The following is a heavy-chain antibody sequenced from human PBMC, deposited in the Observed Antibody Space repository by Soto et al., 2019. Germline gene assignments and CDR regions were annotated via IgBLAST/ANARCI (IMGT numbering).Heavy chain of an antibody. CDR2: MNPNSGNT. CDR3: ATAGITIFGVVPEVYAFDI. D-gene: IGHD3-3*01. Sequence: ASVKVSCKASGYTFTSYDISWVRQATGQGLEWMGWMNPNSGNTGYAQKFQGRVTMTRNTSIDTAYMELSSLRSEDTAVYYCATAGITIFGVVPEVYAFDIWGQGTMVTVSS. V-gene: IGHV1-8*01. J-gene: IGHJ3*02. CDR1: GYTFTSYD.